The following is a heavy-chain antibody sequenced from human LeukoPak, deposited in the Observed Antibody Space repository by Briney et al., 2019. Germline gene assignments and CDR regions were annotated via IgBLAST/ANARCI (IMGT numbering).Heavy chain of an antibody. V-gene: IGHV4-34*01. CDR2: INHSGST. CDR1: GGSFSGYY. Sequence: SETLSLTCAVYGGSFSGYYWSWIRQPPGKELEWIGEINHSGSTNYNPSLKSRVTISVDTSKNQFSLKLSSVTAADTAVYYCARGRVGATPRRGYFQHWGQGTLVTVSS. D-gene: IGHD1-26*01. CDR3: ARGRVGATPRRGYFQH. J-gene: IGHJ1*01.